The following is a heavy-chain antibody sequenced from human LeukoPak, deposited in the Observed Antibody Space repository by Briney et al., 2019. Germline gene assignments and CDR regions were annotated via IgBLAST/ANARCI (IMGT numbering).Heavy chain of an antibody. CDR2: INHSGST. CDR1: GGSFSGYY. J-gene: IGHJ4*02. V-gene: IGHV4-34*01. D-gene: IGHD2-21*01. CDR3: ARGGIAYNY. Sequence: SETLSLTCAVYGGSFSGYYWSWIRQPPGRGLEWIGEINHSGSTNYNPSLKSRVTISVDTSKNQFSLKLSSVTAADTAVYYCARGGIAYNYWGQGTLVTVSS.